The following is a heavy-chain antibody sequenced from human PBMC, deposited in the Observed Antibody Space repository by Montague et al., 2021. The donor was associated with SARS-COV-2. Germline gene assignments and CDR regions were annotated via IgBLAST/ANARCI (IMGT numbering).Heavy chain of an antibody. CDR1: GGSFSDYY. V-gene: IGHV4-34*01. D-gene: IGHD1-1*01. CDR2: INYSGHA. CDR3: ASVATGWRPAEFWYFDL. Sequence: SETLSLTCAVYGGSFSDYYWAWIRQPPGKGLEWIGEINYSGHANYNPSLKSRVLMSLDTSRDVFSLKVNSVTAADTAMYYCASVATGWRPAEFWYFDLWGRGTLVTVSS. J-gene: IGHJ2*01.